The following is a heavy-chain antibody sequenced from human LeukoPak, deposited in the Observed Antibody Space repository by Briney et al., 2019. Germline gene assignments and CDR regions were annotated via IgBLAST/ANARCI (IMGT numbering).Heavy chain of an antibody. J-gene: IGHJ6*03. D-gene: IGHD6-19*01. CDR1: GFTFSDYY. CDR2: ISSSGSTI. V-gene: IGHV3-11*01. CDR3: AREAVGGTSKGRYYYYYYMDV. Sequence: GGSLRLSCAASGFTFSDYYMSWIRQAPGKGLEWVSYISSSGSTIYYADSVKGRFTISRDNAKNSLYLQMNSLRAEDTAVYYCAREAVGGTSKGRYYYYYYMDVWGKGTTVTISS.